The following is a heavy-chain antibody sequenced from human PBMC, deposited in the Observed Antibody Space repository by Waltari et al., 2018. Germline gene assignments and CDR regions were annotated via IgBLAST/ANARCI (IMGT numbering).Heavy chain of an antibody. Sequence: QVQLVESGGGVVQPGRSLRLSCAASGFTFSSYGMHWVRQAPGKGLEWVAVIWYDGSNKYYADSVNGRFTISRDNSKNTLYLQMNSLRAEDTAVYYCARVVRGASGPYYFDYWGQGTLVTVSS. CDR1: GFTFSSYG. J-gene: IGHJ4*02. D-gene: IGHD3-10*02. V-gene: IGHV3-33*01. CDR2: IWYDGSNK. CDR3: ARVVRGASGPYYFDY.